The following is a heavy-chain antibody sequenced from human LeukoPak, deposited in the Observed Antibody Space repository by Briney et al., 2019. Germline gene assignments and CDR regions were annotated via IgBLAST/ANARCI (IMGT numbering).Heavy chain of an antibody. CDR1: GYTFTSYA. CDR2: INAGNGNT. J-gene: IGHJ4*02. CDR3: ARGTVTTLRGGFDY. D-gene: IGHD4-17*01. Sequence: AASVKVSCKASGYTFTSYAMHWVRQAPGQRLEWVGWINAGNGNTKYSQKFQGRVTITRDTSASTAYMELSSLRSEDTAVYYCARGTVTTLRGGFDYWGQGTLVTVSS. V-gene: IGHV1-3*01.